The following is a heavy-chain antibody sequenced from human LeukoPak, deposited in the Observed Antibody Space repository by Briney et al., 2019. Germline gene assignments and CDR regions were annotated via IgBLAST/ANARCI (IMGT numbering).Heavy chain of an antibody. CDR1: GGSISSGNYY. Sequence: PSETLSLTCTVSGGSISSGNYYWSWIRQPPGKDLEWIGNIYYSGTTYYNPSLKSRVTISVDTSKNQFSLKLSSVTAADTAVYYCARGASSSWYGNNWFDPWGQGTLVTVSS. J-gene: IGHJ5*02. D-gene: IGHD6-13*01. V-gene: IGHV4-30-4*02. CDR2: IYYSGTT. CDR3: ARGASSSWYGNNWFDP.